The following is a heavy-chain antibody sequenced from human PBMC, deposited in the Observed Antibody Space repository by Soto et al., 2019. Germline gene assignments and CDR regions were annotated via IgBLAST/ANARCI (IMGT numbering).Heavy chain of an antibody. J-gene: IGHJ5*02. CDR1: GGSISSYY. CDR2: IYYSGST. D-gene: IGHD3-10*01. Sequence: PSETLSLTCTVSGGSISSYYWSWIRQPPGKGPEWIGYIYYSGSTNYNPSLKSRVTISVDTSKNQFSLKLSSVTAADTAVYYCARAAMVRDSNWFDPWGQGTLVTVSS. V-gene: IGHV4-59*01. CDR3: ARAAMVRDSNWFDP.